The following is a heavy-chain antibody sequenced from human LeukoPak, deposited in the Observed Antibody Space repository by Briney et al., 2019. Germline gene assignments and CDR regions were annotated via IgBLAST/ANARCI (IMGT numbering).Heavy chain of an antibody. D-gene: IGHD2/OR15-2a*01. CDR3: ARVGHNNQSKYRNGGDFDY. V-gene: IGHV3-66*01. Sequence: GGSLRLSCAASGFTVSSNYMSWVRQAPGKGLEWVSVIYSGGSTYYADSVKGRFTISRDNSKNTLYLQMNSLRAEDTAVYYCARVGHNNQSKYRNGGDFDYWGQGTLVTVSS. CDR2: IYSGGST. CDR1: GFTVSSNY. J-gene: IGHJ4*02.